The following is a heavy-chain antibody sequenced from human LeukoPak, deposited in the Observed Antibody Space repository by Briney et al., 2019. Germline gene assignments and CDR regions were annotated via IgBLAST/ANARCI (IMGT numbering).Heavy chain of an antibody. CDR3: ARGGYGAHMG. Sequence: GGSLRLSCAASGFSFSSFWMHWVRQVPGKGLLWVPGINSDGRTTGYADSVKGRFTISRDNAKNTVDLQMNSLRAEDTAVYYCARGGYGAHMGWGQGTLVTVSS. V-gene: IGHV3-74*01. J-gene: IGHJ4*02. CDR1: GFSFSSFW. CDR2: INSDGRTT. D-gene: IGHD4-17*01.